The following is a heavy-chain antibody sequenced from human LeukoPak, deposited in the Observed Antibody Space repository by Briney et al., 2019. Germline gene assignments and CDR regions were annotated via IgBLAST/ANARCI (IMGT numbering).Heavy chain of an antibody. CDR3: ASRGSFGYFDY. Sequence: SETLSLTCTVSGGSITSDYWSWIRQPPGKGLEWIGYMYYSGSTNYNPSLKSRVTISVDTSKNQFSLKPSSVTAADTAVYYCASRGSFGYFDYWGQGTLVTVSS. CDR2: MYYSGST. V-gene: IGHV4-59*08. CDR1: GGSITSDY. D-gene: IGHD1-26*01. J-gene: IGHJ4*02.